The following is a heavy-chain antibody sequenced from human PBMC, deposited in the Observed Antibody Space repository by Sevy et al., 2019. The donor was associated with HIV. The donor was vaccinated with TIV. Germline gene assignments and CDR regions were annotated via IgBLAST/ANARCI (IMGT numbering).Heavy chain of an antibody. Sequence: SENLSLTCTASGGSLLCPTFYLGWVRQPPGERLEWIGAMHYGGNTHYNPSLKGRLAMSVDTSKNQFSLNLTSVTAADAAVYHCVRDHHLRGRHWFDSWGQGALVTVSS. V-gene: IGHV4-39*02. CDR1: GGSLLCPTFY. CDR2: MHYGGNT. D-gene: IGHD3-16*01. J-gene: IGHJ5*01. CDR3: VRDHHLRGRHWFDS.